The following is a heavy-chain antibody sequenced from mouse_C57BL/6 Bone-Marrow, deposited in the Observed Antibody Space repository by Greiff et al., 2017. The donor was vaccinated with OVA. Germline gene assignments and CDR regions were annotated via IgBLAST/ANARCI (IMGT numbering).Heavy chain of an antibody. V-gene: IGHV1-80*01. J-gene: IGHJ3*01. Sequence: QVQLQQSGAELVKPGASVKISCKASGYAFSSYWMNWVKQRPGKGLAWIGQIYPGDGDTTYNGKFKGKATLTADKSASTAYMQLSSLTSEESAVYFCARERLTGTSWLAYWGQGTLVTVSA. CDR1: GYAFSSYW. CDR3: ARERLTGTSWLAY. D-gene: IGHD4-1*01. CDR2: IYPGDGDT.